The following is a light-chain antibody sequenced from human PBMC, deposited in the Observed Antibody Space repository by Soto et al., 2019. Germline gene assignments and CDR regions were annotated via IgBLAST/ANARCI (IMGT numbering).Light chain of an antibody. V-gene: IGKV1-27*01. CDR1: QGISNY. Sequence: DIQMTQSPPSLSASIGDRVTITCRASQGISNYLVWYQQKPGKVPTLLIYAASTLQSGVPSRFSGSGSGTDFTLTINSLQPEDAATYYCQKYNTVPWTFGQGTKVEIK. CDR3: QKYNTVPWT. CDR2: AAS. J-gene: IGKJ1*01.